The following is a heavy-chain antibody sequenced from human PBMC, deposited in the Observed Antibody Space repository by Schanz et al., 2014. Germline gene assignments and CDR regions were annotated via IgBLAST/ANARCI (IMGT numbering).Heavy chain of an antibody. CDR2: IGDLGNT. V-gene: IGHV3-13*01. J-gene: IGHJ4*02. Sequence: DVQLVESGGGLVQPGGSLRLSCAASGFTVSNSDMNCVRQGTGNGLEWVSTIGDLGNTYYPDSVKGRFTVSRDSSKNSMYLQMNSHSAADAAVYYCGGGTDWELHYWGQGALVTVSS. CDR3: GGGTDWELHY. D-gene: IGHD1-26*01. CDR1: GFTVSNSD.